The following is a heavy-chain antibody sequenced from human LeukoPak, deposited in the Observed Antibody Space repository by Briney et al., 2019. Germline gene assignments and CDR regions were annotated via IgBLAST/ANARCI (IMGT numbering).Heavy chain of an antibody. CDR3: ASRTTVTNALSFDY. Sequence: PSETLSLTCGVSGYFVSSGYYWGWIRQLPGKDLEWISNIYNTGSTYYNPSLKSRVTISVDTSNNQLSLKLSSVTSADTAVYYCASRTTVTNALSFDYWGQGSLVIVSS. CDR2: IYNTGST. D-gene: IGHD4-11*01. V-gene: IGHV4-38-2*01. CDR1: GYFVSSGYY. J-gene: IGHJ4*02.